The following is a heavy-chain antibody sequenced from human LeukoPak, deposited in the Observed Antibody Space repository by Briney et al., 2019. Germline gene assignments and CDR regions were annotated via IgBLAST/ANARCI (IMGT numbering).Heavy chain of an antibody. J-gene: IGHJ4*02. CDR1: GASISGSGYY. D-gene: IGHD2/OR15-2a*01. Sequence: SETLSLTCAVSGASISGSGYYWGWIRQPPGKGLEWIGNIYYSGSTYYNPSLKSRVTISIDTSKNQFSLKVRSVTAADTAVYYCARDSSNNYFDYWGQGILVTVSS. CDR3: ARDSSNNYFDY. V-gene: IGHV4-39*07. CDR2: IYYSGST.